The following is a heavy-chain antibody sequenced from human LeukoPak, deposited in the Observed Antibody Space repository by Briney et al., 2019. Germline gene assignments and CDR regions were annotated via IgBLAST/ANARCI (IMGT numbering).Heavy chain of an antibody. V-gene: IGHV4-38-2*02. CDR1: GNSISSGNF. CDR2: IYHSGST. Sequence: PSETLSLTCGVSGNSISSGNFWGWIRPPPGKGLEWIGKIYHSGSTYYNPSLKSRVTILVDTSKNQFSLKLSSVTAADTAAYYCSRDGGTTVDYWGQGTLVTVSS. D-gene: IGHD4-17*01. CDR3: SRDGGTTVDY. J-gene: IGHJ4*02.